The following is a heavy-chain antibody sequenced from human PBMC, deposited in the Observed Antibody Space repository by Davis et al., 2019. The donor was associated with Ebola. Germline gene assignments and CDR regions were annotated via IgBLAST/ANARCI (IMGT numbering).Heavy chain of an antibody. CDR3: ARGGLVPAALYL. V-gene: IGHV4-61*01. Sequence: PSETLSLTCTVSGYSISSGYYWGWIRQPPGKGLEWIGYIAYTGNTIYNPSLKSRVTISGDTSKKQFSLRLSSVTAADTAVYYCARGGLVPAALYLWGQGTMVTVSS. J-gene: IGHJ3*01. CDR2: IAYTGNT. CDR1: GYSISSGYY. D-gene: IGHD2-2*01.